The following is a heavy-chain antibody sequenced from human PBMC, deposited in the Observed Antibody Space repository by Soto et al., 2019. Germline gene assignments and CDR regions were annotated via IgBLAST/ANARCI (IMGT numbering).Heavy chain of an antibody. V-gene: IGHV4-34*01. J-gene: IGHJ6*02. CDR1: GGSFSGYY. CDR3: ARDGRKSYGGNSGYYYYGMYF. Sequence: SETLSLTCAVYGGSFSGYYWSWIRQPPGKGLEWIGEINHSGSTNYNPSLKSRVTISVDTSKNQFSLKLSSVTAADTAVYYCARDGRKSYGGNSGYYYYGMYFWGQGTTVTVSS. CDR2: INHSGST. D-gene: IGHD4-17*01.